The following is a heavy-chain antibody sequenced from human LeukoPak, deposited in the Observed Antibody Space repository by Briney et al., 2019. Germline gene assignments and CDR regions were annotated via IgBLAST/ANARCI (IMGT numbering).Heavy chain of an antibody. CDR1: GGSISSGSYY. J-gene: IGHJ4*02. CDR3: ARADPLANYGSGSLDY. V-gene: IGHV4-61*02. D-gene: IGHD3-10*01. CDR2: IYTSGST. Sequence: SQTLSLTCTVSGGSISSGSYYWSWIRQPAGKGLEWIGRIYTSGSTNYNPSLKSRVTISVDTSKNQFSLKLSSVTAADTAVYYCARADPLANYGSGSLDYWGQGTLVTVSS.